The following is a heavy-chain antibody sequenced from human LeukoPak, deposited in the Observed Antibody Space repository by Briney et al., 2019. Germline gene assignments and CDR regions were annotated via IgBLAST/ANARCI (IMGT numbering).Heavy chain of an antibody. CDR1: GFTFTNYW. CDR2: IYPGDSDT. D-gene: IGHD2-21*02. CDR3: ARQAYCGGDCYSDY. J-gene: IGHJ4*02. Sequence: GESLKISCKGSGFTFTNYWIAWVRQMPGKGLEWMGIIYPGDSDTRYSPSFQGQVTISADKSINTAYLQWSSLKASDSAMYYCARQAYCGGDCYSDYWGQGTLVTVSS. V-gene: IGHV5-51*01.